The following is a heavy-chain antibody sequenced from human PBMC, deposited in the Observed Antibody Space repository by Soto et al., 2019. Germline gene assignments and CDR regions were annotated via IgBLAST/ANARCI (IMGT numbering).Heavy chain of an antibody. J-gene: IGHJ5*02. D-gene: IGHD3-22*01. CDR2: IYSGGST. CDR1: GFTVSTYH. CDR3: ARATMIGLLSS. Sequence: GGSLRLSCAASGFTVSTYHMSWVRQAPGKGLEWVSVIYSGGSTYYADSVKGRFTISRDNSENTLYLQMNSLRAEDTAIYYCARATMIGLLSSWGQGTLVTVSS. V-gene: IGHV3-66*01.